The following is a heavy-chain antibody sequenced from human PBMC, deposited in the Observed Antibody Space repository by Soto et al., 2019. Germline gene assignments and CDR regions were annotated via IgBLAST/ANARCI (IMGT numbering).Heavy chain of an antibody. D-gene: IGHD5-18*01. V-gene: IGHV3-21*01. CDR2: ISSSSSYI. CDR3: ARVHVDTEAWDIDY. Sequence: GGSLRLSCAASGFTFSSYSMNWVRQAPGKGLEWVSSISSSSSYIYYANSVKGRFTISRDNAKNSLYLQMNSLRAEDTAVYYCARVHVDTEAWDIDYWGQGTLVTVSS. J-gene: IGHJ4*02. CDR1: GFTFSSYS.